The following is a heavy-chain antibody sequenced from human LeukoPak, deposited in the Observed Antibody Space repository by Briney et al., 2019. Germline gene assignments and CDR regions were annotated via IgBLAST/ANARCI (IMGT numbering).Heavy chain of an antibody. D-gene: IGHD1-26*01. V-gene: IGHV3-21*01. CDR1: GFTFSSYS. J-gene: IGHJ4*02. Sequence: GGSLRLSCAASGFTFSSYSMNWVRQAPGKGLEWVSSISSSSSYIYYADSVKGRFTISRDNAKNSLYLQMNSLRAEDTAVYYCARVKWELPYYFDYWGQGTLVTVSS. CDR3: ARVKWELPYYFDY. CDR2: ISSSSSYI.